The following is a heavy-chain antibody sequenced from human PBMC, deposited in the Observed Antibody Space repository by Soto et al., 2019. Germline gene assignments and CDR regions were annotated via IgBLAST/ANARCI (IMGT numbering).Heavy chain of an antibody. CDR2: IIPIFGTA. J-gene: IGHJ4*02. CDR1: GGTFSSYA. D-gene: IGHD2-15*01. CDR3: ARDPRYCSGGSCYGTELYFDY. Sequence: ASVKVSCKASGGTFSSYAISWVRQAPGQGLEWMGGIIPIFGTANYAQKFQGRVTITADESTSTAYMELSSLRSEDTAVYYCARDPRYCSGGSCYGTELYFDYWGQGTLVTVSS. V-gene: IGHV1-69*13.